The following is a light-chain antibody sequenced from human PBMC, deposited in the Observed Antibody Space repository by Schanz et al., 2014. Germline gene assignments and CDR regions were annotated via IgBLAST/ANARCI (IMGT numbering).Light chain of an antibody. CDR3: CSYAGSSTWV. Sequence: QSALTQPPSASGSPGQSVTISCTGTSSDIGRYNYVSWYQHHPGKAPKLLIYEGSKRPSGVSNRFSGSKSGNTASLTISGLQAEDEADYYCCSYAGSSTWVFGGGTKLTVV. CDR2: EGS. J-gene: IGLJ3*02. CDR1: SSDIGRYNY. V-gene: IGLV2-23*01.